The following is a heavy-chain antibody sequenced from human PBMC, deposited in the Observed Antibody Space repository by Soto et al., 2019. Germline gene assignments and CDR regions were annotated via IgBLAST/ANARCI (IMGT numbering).Heavy chain of an antibody. CDR2: IYYSGST. Sequence: SETLSLTCTVSGGSISSYYWSWIRQPPGKGLEWIGYIYYSGSTNYNPSLKSRVTISVDTSKNQFSLKLSSVTAADTAVYYCARRPTQYSSGWYDYWGQGTLVTVSS. J-gene: IGHJ4*02. V-gene: IGHV4-59*08. CDR1: GGSISSYY. D-gene: IGHD6-19*01. CDR3: ARRPTQYSSGWYDY.